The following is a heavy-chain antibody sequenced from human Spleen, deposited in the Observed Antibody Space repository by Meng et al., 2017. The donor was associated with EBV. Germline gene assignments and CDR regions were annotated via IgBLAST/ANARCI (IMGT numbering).Heavy chain of an antibody. Sequence: HVQLQQWGAGLFKPSAARSLTCAVYGGSFSGYYWTWIRQPPGKGLEWIGEINHSGSTNYNPSLKSRVTISVDTSKNQFSLKLSSVTAADTAVYYCARGGHFGAAAGPDYWGQGTLVTVSS. J-gene: IGHJ4*02. V-gene: IGHV4-34*01. D-gene: IGHD6-13*01. CDR3: ARGGHFGAAAGPDY. CDR2: INHSGST. CDR1: GGSFSGYY.